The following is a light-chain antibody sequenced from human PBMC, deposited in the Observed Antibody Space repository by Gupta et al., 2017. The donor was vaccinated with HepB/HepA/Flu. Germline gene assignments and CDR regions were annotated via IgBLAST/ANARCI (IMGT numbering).Light chain of an antibody. CDR1: QSRRHSSGETY. Sequence: DIVMTQTPLSLSVTPGQPASISCKSSQSRRHSSGETYLYWFLQKPGQPPQLLIHEISKRFSGVPERFSGSGSGTDFTLKISRVETEDVGVYYCRQSVQPPLTFGGGTKVEIK. V-gene: IGKV2D-29*01. CDR3: RQSVQPPLT. CDR2: EIS. J-gene: IGKJ4*01.